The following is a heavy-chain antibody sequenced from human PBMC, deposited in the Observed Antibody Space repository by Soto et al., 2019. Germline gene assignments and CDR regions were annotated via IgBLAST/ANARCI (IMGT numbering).Heavy chain of an antibody. Sequence: SETLSLTCTVSGGSISSYYWSWIRQPPGKGLEWIGYIYYSGSTNYNPSLKSRVTISVDTSKNQFSLKLSSVTAADTAVYYCARRIVATETCDYWGQETLVNVSS. CDR2: IYYSGST. CDR1: GGSISSYY. D-gene: IGHD5-12*01. J-gene: IGHJ4*02. CDR3: ARRIVATETCDY. V-gene: IGHV4-59*01.